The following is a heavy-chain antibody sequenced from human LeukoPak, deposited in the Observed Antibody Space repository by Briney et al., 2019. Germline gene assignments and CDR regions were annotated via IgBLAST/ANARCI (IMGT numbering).Heavy chain of an antibody. J-gene: IGHJ6*03. V-gene: IGHV3-21*01. Sequence: GGSLRLSCAASGFTFSSYSMNWVRQAPGKGLEWVSSISSSSSYIYYADSVKGRFTISRDNAKNSLYLQMNSLRAEDTAVYYCASEGVGASGGYYYYMVVWGKGTTVTVSS. CDR3: ASEGVGASGGYYYYMVV. D-gene: IGHD1-26*01. CDR2: ISSSSSYI. CDR1: GFTFSSYS.